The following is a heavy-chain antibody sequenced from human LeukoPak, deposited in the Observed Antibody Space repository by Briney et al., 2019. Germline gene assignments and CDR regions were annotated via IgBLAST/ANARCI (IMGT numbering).Heavy chain of an antibody. J-gene: IGHJ4*02. Sequence: SETLSLTCSVSGGSISGGSISGNHWSWIRQPPGKGLELIAYMHYSGTTHYNPSLKSRVSISVDTSRKQISLELTSVTAADTAVYYCARGGEMATTFDYWGQGTLVTVSS. CDR1: GGSISGGSISGNH. D-gene: IGHD5-24*01. V-gene: IGHV4-61*08. CDR2: MHYSGTT. CDR3: ARGGEMATTFDY.